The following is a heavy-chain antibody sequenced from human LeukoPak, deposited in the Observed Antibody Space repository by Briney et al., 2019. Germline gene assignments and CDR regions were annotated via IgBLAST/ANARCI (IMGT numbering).Heavy chain of an antibody. CDR2: ISYDGSNK. V-gene: IGHV3-30*04. Sequence: PGGSLRLSCAASGLTFSSYAMHWVRQAPGKGLEWVAVISYDGSNKYYADSVKGRFTISRDNSKNTLYLQMNSLRAEDTAVYYCARDLSDRTTVTIWAFDYWGQGTLVTVSS. D-gene: IGHD4-17*01. CDR3: ARDLSDRTTVTIWAFDY. J-gene: IGHJ4*02. CDR1: GLTFSSYA.